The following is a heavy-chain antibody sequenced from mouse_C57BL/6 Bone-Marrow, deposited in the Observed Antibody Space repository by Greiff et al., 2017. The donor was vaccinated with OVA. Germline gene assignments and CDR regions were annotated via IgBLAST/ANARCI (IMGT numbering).Heavy chain of an antibody. V-gene: IGHV1-82*01. Sequence: QVQLKESGPELVKPGASVKISCKASGYAFSSSWMNWVKQRPGKGLEWIGRIYPGDGDTNYNGKFKGKATLTADKSSSTAYMQLISLTSEDSAVYFWARRYSNYCYYAMDYWGQGTSVTVSS. D-gene: IGHD2-5*01. CDR1: GYAFSSSW. CDR3: ARRYSNYCYYAMDY. CDR2: IYPGDGDT. J-gene: IGHJ4*01.